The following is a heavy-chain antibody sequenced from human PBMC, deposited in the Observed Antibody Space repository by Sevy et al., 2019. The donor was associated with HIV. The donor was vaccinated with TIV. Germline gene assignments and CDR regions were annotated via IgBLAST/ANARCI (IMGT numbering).Heavy chain of an antibody. CDR2: FSDTGRT. CDR1: GFTFSAYA. Sequence: GGSLRLSCAASGFTFSAYAMSWVRQAPGKGLEWVSSFSDTGRTYYADSVKGRFTISRDNSNNMLYLQMNSLRAEDTAVYYCARDHKYGRFDPWVQGTLVTVSS. D-gene: IGHD4-17*01. J-gene: IGHJ5*02. CDR3: ARDHKYGRFDP. V-gene: IGHV3-23*01.